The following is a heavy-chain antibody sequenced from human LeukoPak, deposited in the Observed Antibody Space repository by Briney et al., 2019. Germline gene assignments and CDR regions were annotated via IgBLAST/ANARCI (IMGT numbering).Heavy chain of an antibody. CDR3: ARVSLTHTYYDFWSGYSRPYYYYMDV. Sequence: GGSLRLSCAASGFTFDDYAMHWVRQAPGKGLEWVSGISWNSGTIGYADSVKGRFTISRDNAKNSLYLQMNSLRAEDTAVYYCARVSLTHTYYDFWSGYSRPYYYYMDVWGKGTTVTVSS. CDR2: ISWNSGTI. D-gene: IGHD3-3*01. V-gene: IGHV3-9*01. CDR1: GFTFDDYA. J-gene: IGHJ6*03.